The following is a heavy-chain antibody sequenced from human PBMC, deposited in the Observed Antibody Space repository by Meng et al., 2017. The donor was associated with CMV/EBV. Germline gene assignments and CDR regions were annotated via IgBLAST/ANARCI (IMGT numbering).Heavy chain of an antibody. CDR3: ARTYYYGSGSWD. D-gene: IGHD3-10*01. CDR2: IYYSRST. V-gene: IGHV4-61*01. J-gene: IGHJ4*02. CDR1: GGSVSSGSYY. Sequence: SETLSLTCTVSGGSVSSGSYYWSWIRQPPGKGLEWIGYIYYSRSTNYNPSLKSRVTISVDTSKNQFSLKLSSVTAADTAVYYCARTYYYGSGSWDWGQGTLVTVSS.